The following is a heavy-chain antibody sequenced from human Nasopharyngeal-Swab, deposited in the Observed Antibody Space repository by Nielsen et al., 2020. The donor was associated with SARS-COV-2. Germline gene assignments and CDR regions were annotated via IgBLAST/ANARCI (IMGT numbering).Heavy chain of an antibody. Sequence: GESLKISCKASGYNFATYWIGWVRQMPGEGLRWMGLIYPGDSDTRYSPSLQGQVTISADRSITTAYLQWSSLKASDTAMYCCARLPMRAASGRGAFDIWGQGTMVTVSS. CDR3: ARLPMRAASGRGAFDI. D-gene: IGHD6-13*01. J-gene: IGHJ3*02. V-gene: IGHV5-51*01. CDR1: GYNFATYW. CDR2: IYPGDSDT.